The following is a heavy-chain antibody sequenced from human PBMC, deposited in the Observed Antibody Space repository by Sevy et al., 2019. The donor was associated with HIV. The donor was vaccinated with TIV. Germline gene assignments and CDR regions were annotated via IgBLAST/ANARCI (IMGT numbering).Heavy chain of an antibody. CDR2: ISPHNGDT. Sequence: ASVKVSFKASGYTFTHYAVTWVRQTPGQGLEWIGWISPHNGDTNYAHKLQGRVTVTTDTSTTTAYMELGSLRPDDTAVYYCATAVNPAVSGPQFDSWGQGTLVTVSS. CDR3: ATAVNPAVSGPQFDS. CDR1: GYTFTHYA. V-gene: IGHV1-18*01. D-gene: IGHD6-19*01. J-gene: IGHJ4*02.